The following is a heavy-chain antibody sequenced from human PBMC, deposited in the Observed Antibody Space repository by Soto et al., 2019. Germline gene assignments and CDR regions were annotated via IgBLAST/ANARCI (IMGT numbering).Heavy chain of an antibody. D-gene: IGHD2-15*01. J-gene: IGHJ5*02. V-gene: IGHV1-46*01. CDR2: INPSGGST. CDR3: ARDAQGYCSGGSCGWFDP. Sequence: ASVKVSCKASGYTFTSYYMHWVRQAPGQGLEWMGIINPSGGSTSYAQKFQGRVTMTRDTSTSTVYMELSSLRSEDTAVYYCARDAQGYCSGGSCGWFDPWGQGTLVTVS. CDR1: GYTFTSYY.